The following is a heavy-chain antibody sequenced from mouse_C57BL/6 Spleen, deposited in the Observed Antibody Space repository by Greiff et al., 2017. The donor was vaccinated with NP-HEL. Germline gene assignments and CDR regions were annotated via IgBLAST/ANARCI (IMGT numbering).Heavy chain of an antibody. CDR2: ISSGSSTI. D-gene: IGHD1-1*01. J-gene: IGHJ2*01. CDR1: GFTFSDYG. Sequence: EVKLMESGGGLVKPGGSLKLSCAASGFTFSDYGMHWVRQAPEKGLEWVAYISSGSSTIYYADTVKGRFTISRDNAKNTLFLQMTSLRSEDTAMYDCARRNYCGSSYYFDYWGQGTTLTVSS. V-gene: IGHV5-17*01. CDR3: ARRNYCGSSYYFDY.